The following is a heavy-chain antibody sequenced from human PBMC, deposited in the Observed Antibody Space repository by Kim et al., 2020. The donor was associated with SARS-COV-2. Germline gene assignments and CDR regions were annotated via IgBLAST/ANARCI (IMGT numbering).Heavy chain of an antibody. D-gene: IGHD3-22*01. Sequence: SETLSLTCTVSGGSISSYYWSWIRQPPGKGLEWIGYIYYSGSTNYNPSLKSRVTISVDTSKNQFSLKLSSVTAADTAVYYCAREGPHGYYDSSGYYSDAFDIWGQGTMVTVSS. CDR3: AREGPHGYYDSSGYYSDAFDI. V-gene: IGHV4-59*01. J-gene: IGHJ3*02. CDR2: IYYSGST. CDR1: GGSISSYY.